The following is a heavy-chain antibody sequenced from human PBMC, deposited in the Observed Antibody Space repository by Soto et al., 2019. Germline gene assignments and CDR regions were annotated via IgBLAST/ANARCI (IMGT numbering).Heavy chain of an antibody. CDR3: ARHPRGYCSGGSCYFDY. CDR2: IYYSGST. V-gene: IGHV4-59*08. J-gene: IGHJ4*02. D-gene: IGHD2-15*01. Sequence: PSETLSLTCTVSCVSIRSYYWSCIRQPPGKGLEWIGYIYYSGSTNYNPSLKSRVTISVDTSKNQFSLKLSSVTAADTAVYYCARHPRGYCSGGSCYFDYWGQGTLVTVSS. CDR1: CVSIRSYY.